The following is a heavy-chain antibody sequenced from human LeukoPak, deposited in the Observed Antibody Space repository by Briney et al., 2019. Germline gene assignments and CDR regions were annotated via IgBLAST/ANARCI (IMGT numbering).Heavy chain of an antibody. CDR2: IYSGGST. V-gene: IGHV3-66*01. CDR1: GFTVSSNY. CDR3: ASRWFGESAPNY. J-gene: IGHJ4*02. Sequence: PGGSLRLSCAASGFTVSSNYMSWVRQAPGKGLEWVSVIYSGGSTYYADSVKGRFTISRDNSKNALYLQMNSLRAEDTAVYYCASRWFGESAPNYWGQGTLVTVSS. D-gene: IGHD3-10*01.